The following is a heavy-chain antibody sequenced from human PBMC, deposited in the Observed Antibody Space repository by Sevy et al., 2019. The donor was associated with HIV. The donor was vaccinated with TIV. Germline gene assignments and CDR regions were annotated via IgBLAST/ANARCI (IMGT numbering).Heavy chain of an antibody. CDR1: GFTFSSYE. D-gene: IGHD6-13*01. CDR2: ISSSGSAI. V-gene: IGHV3-48*03. J-gene: IGHJ6*02. CDR3: AREFIAETYMDV. Sequence: GGSLRLSCAASGFTFSSYEMNWVRQAPGKGLEWVSYISSSGSAIYYADSVKGRFTISRDNAKNSLYLQMNSLRAEDTAVYYCAREFIAETYMDVWGQGTTVTVS.